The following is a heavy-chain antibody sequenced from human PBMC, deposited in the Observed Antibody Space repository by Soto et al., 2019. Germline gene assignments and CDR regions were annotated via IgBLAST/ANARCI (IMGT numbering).Heavy chain of an antibody. CDR3: ARDPMPNYYYGMDV. J-gene: IGHJ6*02. V-gene: IGHV1-2*04. D-gene: IGHD2-2*01. Sequence: VASVKVSCKASGYTFTGYCLHWVRQAPGQGLEWMGWINPNSGGTNYAQKFQGWVTMTRDTSISTAYIELSRLRSDDTAVYYCARDPMPNYYYGMDVWGQGTTVTVSS. CDR2: INPNSGGT. CDR1: GYTFTGYC.